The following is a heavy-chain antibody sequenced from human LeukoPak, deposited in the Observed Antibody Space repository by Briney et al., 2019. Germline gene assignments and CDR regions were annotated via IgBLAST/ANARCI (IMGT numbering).Heavy chain of an antibody. CDR1: GFTFSTYS. Sequence: GGSLRLSCTASGFTFSTYSMNWVRQAPGKGPEWLSYISWGSNVIYYADSVKGRFTTSRDDAKYSLFLQMNSLTDEDTAVYYCARDPGYSYALDYWGRGTLVTVSS. V-gene: IGHV3-48*02. J-gene: IGHJ4*02. CDR3: ARDPGYSYALDY. CDR2: ISWGSNVI. D-gene: IGHD5-18*01.